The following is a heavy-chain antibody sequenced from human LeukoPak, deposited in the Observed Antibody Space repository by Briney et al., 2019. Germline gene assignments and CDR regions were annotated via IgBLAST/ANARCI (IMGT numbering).Heavy chain of an antibody. V-gene: IGHV3-23*01. CDR1: GFTFSSYG. J-gene: IGHJ5*02. CDR2: ISGSGGST. D-gene: IGHD6-19*01. Sequence: GGSLRLSCAASGFTFSSYGMSWVRQAPGKGLEWVPAISGSGGSTYYADSVKGRFTISRDNSKDALYLQMNSLRAEDTAVYYCAKGAGWYGSNWFDPWGQGTLVTVSS. CDR3: AKGAGWYGSNWFDP.